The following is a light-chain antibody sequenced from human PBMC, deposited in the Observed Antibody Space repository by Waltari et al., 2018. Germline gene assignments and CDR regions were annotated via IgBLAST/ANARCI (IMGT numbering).Light chain of an antibody. CDR3: QHYGSSPPYT. V-gene: IGKV3-20*01. J-gene: IGKJ2*01. CDR2: GAS. Sequence: EIVLTQSPGTLSLSPGERATLSCRTSQSVSSSYLAWYQQRPGQAPRLLIHGASNRATGIPDRFSGSGSGTDFTLTISRQEPEDFAMYYCQHYGSSPPYTFGQGTKLE. CDR1: QSVSSSY.